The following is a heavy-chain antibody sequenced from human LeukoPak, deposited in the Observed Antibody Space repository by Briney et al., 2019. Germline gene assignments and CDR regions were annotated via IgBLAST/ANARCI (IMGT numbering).Heavy chain of an antibody. CDR1: GGTFSSYA. CDR2: IIPIFGTA. V-gene: IGHV1-69*06. Sequence: SVKVSCKASGGTFSSYAISWVRQAPGQGLEWMGGIIPIFGTANYAQKFQGRVTITADKSTSTAYMELSSLRSEDTAVYYCARDMNYDILTGYYPWGQGTLVTVSS. J-gene: IGHJ5*02. CDR3: ARDMNYDILTGYYP. D-gene: IGHD3-9*01.